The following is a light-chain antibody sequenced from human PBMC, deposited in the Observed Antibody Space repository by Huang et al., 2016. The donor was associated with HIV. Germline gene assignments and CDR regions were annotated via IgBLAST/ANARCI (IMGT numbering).Light chain of an antibody. CDR3: QQTYSTPRT. Sequence: DIQMTQSPSSLSASVGDRVTITCRASQTINTYLNWYQQKPGKATKLLIYAASSLHSGVPSRFSGSGSGTDFTLTISGLQREDFATYFCQQTYSTPRTFGQGTRVEIK. CDR1: QTINTY. J-gene: IGKJ1*01. CDR2: AAS. V-gene: IGKV1-39*01.